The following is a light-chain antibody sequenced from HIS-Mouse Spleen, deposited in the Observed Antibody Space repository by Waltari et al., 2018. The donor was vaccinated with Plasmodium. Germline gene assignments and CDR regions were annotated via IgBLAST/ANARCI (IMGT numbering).Light chain of an antibody. CDR1: GLPNQY. CDR2: KDS. J-gene: IGLJ3*02. CDR3: QSADSSGTPNWV. Sequence: SYELTQPPSLSVSPGQTARIPCPGAGLPNQYAYWSQQKPGKAPVLVIYKDSERPSGIPERFSGSSSGTTVTLTISGVQAEDEADYYCQSADSSGTPNWVFGGGTKLTVL. V-gene: IGLV3-25*03.